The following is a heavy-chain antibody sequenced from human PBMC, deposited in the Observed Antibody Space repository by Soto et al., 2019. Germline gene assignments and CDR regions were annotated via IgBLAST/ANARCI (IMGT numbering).Heavy chain of an antibody. CDR3: ARGPVYCIHTSCYLPYGMDV. V-gene: IGHV1-8*01. CDR2: MNPNSGNT. D-gene: IGHD2-2*01. CDR1: GYTFTSYD. J-gene: IGHJ6*02. Sequence: QVQLVQSGAEVKKPGASVKVSCKASGYTFTSYDINWVRQATGQGLEWMGWMNPNSGNTGYAQKFQGRITMTRNTSISTAYMELSSLRSEDTAVYYCARGPVYCIHTSCYLPYGMDVWGQGTTVTVSS.